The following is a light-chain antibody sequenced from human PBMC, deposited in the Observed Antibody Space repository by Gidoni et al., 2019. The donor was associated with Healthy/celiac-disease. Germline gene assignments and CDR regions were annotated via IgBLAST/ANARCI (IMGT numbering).Light chain of an antibody. V-gene: IGKV1-33*01. CDR1: QDISNY. CDR3: QQYDNLPFT. Sequence: DIQLTQSPSSLSASVGDRVTITCQASQDISNYLTWYQQKPGKAPKLLIYDASNLETGVPSRFSGSGSGTDFTFTISCLQPEDIATYYCQQYDNLPFTFGPGTKVDIK. CDR2: DAS. J-gene: IGKJ3*01.